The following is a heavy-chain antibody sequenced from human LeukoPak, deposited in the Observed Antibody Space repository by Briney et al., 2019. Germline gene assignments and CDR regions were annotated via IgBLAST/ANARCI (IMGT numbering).Heavy chain of an antibody. CDR1: GFTFSSYA. CDR3: ARGSVDTAMAVDY. J-gene: IGHJ4*02. V-gene: IGHV3-30-3*01. Sequence: GGSLRLSGAASGFTFSSYAMHWVRQAPGKGLEWVAVISYDGSNKYYADSVKGRFTISRDNSKNTLYLQMNSLRAEDTAVYYCARGSVDTAMAVDYWGQGTLVTVSS. D-gene: IGHD5-18*01. CDR2: ISYDGSNK.